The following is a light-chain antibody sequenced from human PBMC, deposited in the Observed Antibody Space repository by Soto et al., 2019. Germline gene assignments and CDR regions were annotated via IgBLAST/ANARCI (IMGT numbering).Light chain of an antibody. J-gene: IGKJ1*01. CDR3: MQGTHWPLWT. V-gene: IGKV2-30*01. CDR1: QSLVYSDGNTY. CDR2: NVS. Sequence: DVVMTQSPISLSVTLGQPASISCRSSQSLVYSDGNTYLNWFQQRPGQSPRRLIYNVSNRDSGVPDRFSGSVSGTDFTLKISRVEAEDVGVYYCMQGTHWPLWTFGQGTKVEIK.